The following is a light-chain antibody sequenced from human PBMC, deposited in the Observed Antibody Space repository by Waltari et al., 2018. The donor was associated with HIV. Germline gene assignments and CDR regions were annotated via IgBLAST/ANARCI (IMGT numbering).Light chain of an antibody. Sequence: IVMTQTPHSLSVTPGEPASISCRSSQSLLYSDDEITYLDWFLQRPGQSPQLLIYSHSYRASGVPDRFSGGGSGSNFTLKINKMEAGDFGVYFCMQRIAFPVTFGQGTRLEIK. V-gene: IGKV2-40*01. CDR3: MQRIAFPVT. CDR1: QSLLYSDDEITY. CDR2: SHS. J-gene: IGKJ5*01.